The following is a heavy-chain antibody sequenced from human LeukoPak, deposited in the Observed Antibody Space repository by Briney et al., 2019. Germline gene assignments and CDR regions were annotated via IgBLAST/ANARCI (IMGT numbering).Heavy chain of an antibody. CDR1: GFTFSSYS. D-gene: IGHD2-15*01. Sequence: PGGSLRLSCAASGFTFSSYSMNWVRQAPGKGLEWVSSISSSGSYIYYADSVKGRFTISRDNAKNSLYLQMNSLRAEDTAVYYCARSSSRYCSGGSCYSGVLGYFDYWGQGTLVTVSS. CDR3: ARSSSRYCSGGSCYSGVLGYFDY. V-gene: IGHV3-21*01. CDR2: ISSSGSYI. J-gene: IGHJ4*02.